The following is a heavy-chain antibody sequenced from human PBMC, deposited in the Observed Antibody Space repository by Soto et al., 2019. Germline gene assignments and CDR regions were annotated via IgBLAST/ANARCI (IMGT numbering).Heavy chain of an antibody. V-gene: IGHV3-23*01. D-gene: IGHD1-1*01. CDR1: GFTFNMYA. Sequence: GGSLRLSCAASGFTFNMYAMSWVRQAPGKGLEWVSGIGGSGANTYCADFVKGRFTISRDNSKNTLYLQMDSLRAEDTARYYCARTITGYFWAGAYWGQGTLVTVSS. CDR3: ARTITGYFWAGAY. CDR2: IGGSGANT. J-gene: IGHJ4*02.